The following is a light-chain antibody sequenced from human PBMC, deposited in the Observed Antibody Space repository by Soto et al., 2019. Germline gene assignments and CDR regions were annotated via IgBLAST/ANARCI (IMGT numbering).Light chain of an antibody. V-gene: IGKV1-27*01. CDR1: QGISNY. CDR2: AAS. Sequence: DIQMTQSPASLSASVGDRVTITCRASQGISNYLAWYQQKPGKVPKLLIYAASTLQSGVPSRFSGSGSGTDFTLTISSRQPEDVATYYCQKYNSAPWTFGQGPKVEIK. J-gene: IGKJ1*01. CDR3: QKYNSAPWT.